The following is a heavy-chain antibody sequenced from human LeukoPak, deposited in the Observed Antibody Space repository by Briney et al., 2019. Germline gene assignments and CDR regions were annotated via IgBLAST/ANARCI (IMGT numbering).Heavy chain of an antibody. J-gene: IGHJ4*02. CDR3: ARGPAAIPWHLRFDY. CDR1: GFTFSSYS. D-gene: IGHD2-2*02. CDR2: ISSSSSTI. V-gene: IGHV3-48*02. Sequence: PGGSLRLSCAASGFTFSSYSMNWVRRAPGKGLEWVSYISSSSSTIYYADSVKGRFTISRDNAKNSLYLQMNSLRDEDTAVYYCARGPAAIPWHLRFDYWGQGTLVTVSS.